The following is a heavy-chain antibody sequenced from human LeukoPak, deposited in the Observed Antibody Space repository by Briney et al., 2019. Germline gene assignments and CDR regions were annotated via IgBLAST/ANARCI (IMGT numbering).Heavy chain of an antibody. CDR3: AKRDSGSHYVDY. CDR1: GSTFSSNA. J-gene: IGHJ4*02. CDR2: ISGSGTST. V-gene: IGHV3-23*01. Sequence: GGSMRLSCAASGSTFSSNAMTWVRQAQGKGLEWVSAISGSGTSTYYADSVKGRFTISRDNSKNTLYLQMNSLRAEDTAVYYCAKRDSGSHYVDYWGQGTLVTVSS. D-gene: IGHD1-26*01.